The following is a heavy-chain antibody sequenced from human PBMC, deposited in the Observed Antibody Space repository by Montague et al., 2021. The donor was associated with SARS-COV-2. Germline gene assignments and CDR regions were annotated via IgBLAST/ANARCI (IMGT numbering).Heavy chain of an antibody. CDR3: AGRGRKRLPVATTIGGFDI. V-gene: IGHV4-39*02. D-gene: IGHD5-12*01. Sequence: SETLSLTCNVSGASISSRNYYWDLIRQPPGKGLECIGSIYESGSTYYNPPHKSRVTICVDTSKSHFSLKLSSATAAATAVYYCAGRGRKRLPVATTIGGFDIWGQGTMVTVSS. J-gene: IGHJ3*02. CDR2: IYESGST. CDR1: GASISSRNYY.